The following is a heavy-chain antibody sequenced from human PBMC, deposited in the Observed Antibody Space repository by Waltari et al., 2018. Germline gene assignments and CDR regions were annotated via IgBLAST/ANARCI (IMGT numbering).Heavy chain of an antibody. CDR1: GYSISRGYY. V-gene: IGHV4-38-2*01. J-gene: IGHJ4*02. Sequence: QVQLQESGPGLVKPSETLSLTCAVSGYSISRGYYWGWIRQPPGKGLEWIGSIYHSGSTYYNPSLKSRVTISVDTSKNQFSLKLSSVTAADTAVYYCARLRMVQGVIFDYWGQGTLVTVSS. CDR2: IYHSGST. D-gene: IGHD3-10*01. CDR3: ARLRMVQGVIFDY.